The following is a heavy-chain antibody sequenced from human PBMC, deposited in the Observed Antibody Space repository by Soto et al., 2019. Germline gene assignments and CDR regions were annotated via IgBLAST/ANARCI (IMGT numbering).Heavy chain of an antibody. Sequence: GASVKVSCKVSGYTLTELSMHGVRQAPGKGLEWMGGFDPEDGETIYAQKFQGRVTMTEDTSTDTAYMELSSLRSEDTAVYYCATRGGLDIVVVPAATYYYYYGMDVWGQGTTVTVSS. V-gene: IGHV1-24*01. D-gene: IGHD2-2*01. CDR3: ATRGGLDIVVVPAATYYYYYGMDV. CDR1: GYTLTELS. CDR2: FDPEDGET. J-gene: IGHJ6*02.